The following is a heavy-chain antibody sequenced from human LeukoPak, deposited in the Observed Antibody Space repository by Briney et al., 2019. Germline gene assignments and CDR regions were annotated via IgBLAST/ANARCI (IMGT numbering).Heavy chain of an antibody. CDR1: GFTFSNYG. CDR2: IWFDGIRK. D-gene: IGHD3-22*01. J-gene: IGHJ2*01. Sequence: GGSLRLSCAASGFTFSNYGMHWVRQVPGKGLEWVAAIWFDGIRKYYADSVKGRFTISRDNSKNTLYLQMNSLRAEDTAVYYCARDKVYYYDSSGYSYYWYFDLWGRGTLVTVSS. V-gene: IGHV3-33*01. CDR3: ARDKVYYYDSSGYSYYWYFDL.